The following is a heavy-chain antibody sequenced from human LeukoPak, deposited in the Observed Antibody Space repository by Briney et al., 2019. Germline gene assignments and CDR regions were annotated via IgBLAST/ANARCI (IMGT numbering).Heavy chain of an antibody. Sequence: GGSLRLSCAASGFTFSTYAMSWVRQAPGKGLEWVSGVRGSGSRTDYADSVKGRFTISRDNAKNSLYLQMNSLRDEDTAVYYCARDYYDSNGYYYVDYWGQGTLVTVSS. D-gene: IGHD3-22*01. CDR2: VRGSGSRT. CDR1: GFTFSTYA. V-gene: IGHV3-23*01. J-gene: IGHJ4*02. CDR3: ARDYYDSNGYYYVDY.